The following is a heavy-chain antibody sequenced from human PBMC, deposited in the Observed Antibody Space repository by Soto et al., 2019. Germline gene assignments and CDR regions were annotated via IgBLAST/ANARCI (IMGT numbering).Heavy chain of an antibody. CDR2: TYYRSTWSY. Sequence: QTLSHTCAISWDSVSTNSATWDWIRQSPSRGLEWLGRTYYRSTWSYDYAVSVQGRITINSKNTLYLQMNSLTAEDTAVYYCASGVIMEKDFDYWGQGTLVTVSS. V-gene: IGHV6-1*01. CDR3: ASGVIMEKDFDY. CDR1: WDSVSTNSAT. D-gene: IGHD2-21*01. J-gene: IGHJ4*02.